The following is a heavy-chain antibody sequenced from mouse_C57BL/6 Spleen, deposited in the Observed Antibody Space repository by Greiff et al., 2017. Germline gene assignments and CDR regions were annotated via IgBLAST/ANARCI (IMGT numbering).Heavy chain of an antibody. CDR1: GFTFSDYY. V-gene: IGHV5-12*01. CDR2: ISNGGGST. Sequence: EVKLMESGGGLVQPGGSLKLSCAASGFTFSDYYMYWVRQTPEKRLEWVAYISNGGGSTYYPDTVKGRFTISRDNAKNTLYLQMSRLKSEDTVMYYCAEQGGVDGYAMDDWGQGTSVTVSS. D-gene: IGHD1-1*01. J-gene: IGHJ4*01. CDR3: AEQGGVDGYAMDD.